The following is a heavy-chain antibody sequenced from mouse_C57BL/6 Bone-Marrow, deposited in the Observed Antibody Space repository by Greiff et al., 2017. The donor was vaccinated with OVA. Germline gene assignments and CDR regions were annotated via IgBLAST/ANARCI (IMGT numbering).Heavy chain of an antibody. J-gene: IGHJ3*01. CDR3: ARTTVVPCAY. Sequence: DVKLVESGGGLVKPGGSLKLSCAASGFTFSDYGMHWVRQAPEKGLEWVAYISSGSSTIYYADTVKGRFTISRDNAKNTLFLQMTSLRSEDTAMYYCARTTVVPCAYWGQGTLVTVSA. CDR2: ISSGSSTI. D-gene: IGHD1-1*01. CDR1: GFTFSDYG. V-gene: IGHV5-17*01.